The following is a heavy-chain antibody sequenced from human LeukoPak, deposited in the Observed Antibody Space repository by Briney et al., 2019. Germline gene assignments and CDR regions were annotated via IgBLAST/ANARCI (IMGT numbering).Heavy chain of an antibody. CDR2: IYYSGST. D-gene: IGHD2-2*02. CDR1: GGSISSSSYY. J-gene: IGHJ5*02. CDR3: AGVVPAAILAWFDP. V-gene: IGHV4-39*01. Sequence: SETLSLTCTVSGGSISSSSYYWGWIHQPPGKGLEWIGSIYYSGSTYYNPSLKSRVTISVDTSKNQFSLKLSSVTAADTAVYYCAGVVPAAILAWFDPWGQGTLVTVSS.